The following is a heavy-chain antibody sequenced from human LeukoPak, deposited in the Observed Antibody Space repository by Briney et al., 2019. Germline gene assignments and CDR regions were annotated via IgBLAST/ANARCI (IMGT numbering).Heavy chain of an antibody. CDR3: ARHREVPAANGVFDS. CDR1: GGSISGYY. J-gene: IGHJ4*02. V-gene: IGHV4-59*08. Sequence: SETLSLTCTVSGGSISGYYWSWIRQPPGKGLEWLGCIYYIGTTNYNPSLQSRGLMSVDSSKNQFSLKLSSVTAADTAVYFCARHREVPAANGVFDSWGQGTLVTVSS. CDR2: IYYIGTT. D-gene: IGHD2-2*01.